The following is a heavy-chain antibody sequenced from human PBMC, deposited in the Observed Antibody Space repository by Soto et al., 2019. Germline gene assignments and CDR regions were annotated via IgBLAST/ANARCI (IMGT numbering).Heavy chain of an antibody. Sequence: EVQLVESGGGLVKPGGSLRLSCAASGFTFSSYSMNWVRQAPGKGLEWVSSISSSSRYIYYADSVKGRFTISRDNAKNSLYLHMNSLRAEDTAVYYCAREWLVQTDAFDIWGQGTMVTVSS. CDR2: ISSSSRYI. V-gene: IGHV3-21*01. D-gene: IGHD6-19*01. CDR3: AREWLVQTDAFDI. J-gene: IGHJ3*02. CDR1: GFTFSSYS.